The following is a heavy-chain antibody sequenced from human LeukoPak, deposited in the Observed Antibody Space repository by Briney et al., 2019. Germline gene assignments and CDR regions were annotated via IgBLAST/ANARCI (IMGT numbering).Heavy chain of an antibody. J-gene: IGHJ4*02. CDR3: ARGAPGSYCSGGSCPYFDY. CDR1: GYTFTSSD. V-gene: IGHV1-8*01. D-gene: IGHD2-15*01. Sequence: GASVKVSCKASGYTFTSSDINWVRQATGQGLEWMGWVNPNSGHTGYAQKFQGRVTMTRNTSISTAYMDLSSLRSEDTAVYYCARGAPGSYCSGGSCPYFDYWGQGTLVSVSS. CDR2: VNPNSGHT.